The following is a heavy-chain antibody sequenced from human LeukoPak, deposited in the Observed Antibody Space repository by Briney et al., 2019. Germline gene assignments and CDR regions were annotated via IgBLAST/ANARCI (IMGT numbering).Heavy chain of an antibody. D-gene: IGHD6-13*01. CDR2: IYSSGST. CDR3: ARGGSSSWYLNWFDP. J-gene: IGHJ5*02. Sequence: SETLSLTCTVSGGSVSGFYWSWIRQPAGKGLEWIGRIYSSGSTNYNPSLKSRVTISVDKSKNQFSLKLSSVTAADTAVYYCARGGSSSWYLNWFDPWGQGTLVTVSS. V-gene: IGHV4-4*07. CDR1: GGSVSGFY.